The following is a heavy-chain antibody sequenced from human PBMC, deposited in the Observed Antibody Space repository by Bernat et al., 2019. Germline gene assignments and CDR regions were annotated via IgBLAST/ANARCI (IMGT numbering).Heavy chain of an antibody. V-gene: IGHV3-53*01. CDR3: AKEPFYDSSGYNAFDI. CDR2: IYSGGST. Sequence: EVQLVESGGGLIQPGGSLRLSCAASGFTVSSNYMSWVRQAPGKGLEWVSVIYSGGSTYYTDSVKGRFTISRDNSKNTLYLQMNSLRAEDTAVYYCAKEPFYDSSGYNAFDIWGQGTMVTVSS. D-gene: IGHD3-22*01. CDR1: GFTVSSNY. J-gene: IGHJ3*02.